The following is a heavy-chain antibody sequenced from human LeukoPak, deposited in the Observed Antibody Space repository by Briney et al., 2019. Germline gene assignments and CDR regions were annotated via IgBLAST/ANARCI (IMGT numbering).Heavy chain of an antibody. CDR3: ATVLHTSMTTWAAFDT. CDR1: GLTFSNFA. V-gene: IGHV3-23*01. D-gene: IGHD5-18*01. Sequence: GGSLRLSCAASGLTFSNFAMTWVRQTPGKGLEWVSALSASGGGTFYAPSVKGRFTISRDNSRNTVSLQMNNLRAEDTALYYCATVLHTSMTTWAAFDTWGQGTMVTVSS. J-gene: IGHJ3*02. CDR2: LSASGGGT.